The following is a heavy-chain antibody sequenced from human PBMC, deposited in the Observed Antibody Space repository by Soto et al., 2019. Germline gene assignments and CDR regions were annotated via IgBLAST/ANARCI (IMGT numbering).Heavy chain of an antibody. V-gene: IGHV3-30-3*01. Sequence: GGSLRLSCAASGFTFSSYAMHWVRQAPGKGLEWVAVISYDGSNKYYADSVKGRFTISRDNSKNTLYLQMNSLRAEDTAVYYSARDRLPYCGGDCYQDYFDYWGQGTLVTVSS. CDR2: ISYDGSNK. J-gene: IGHJ4*02. CDR3: ARDRLPYCGGDCYQDYFDY. CDR1: GFTFSSYA. D-gene: IGHD2-21*02.